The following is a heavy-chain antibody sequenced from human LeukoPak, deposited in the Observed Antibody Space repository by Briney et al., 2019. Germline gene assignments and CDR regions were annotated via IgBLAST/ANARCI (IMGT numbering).Heavy chain of an antibody. CDR3: ARGGAARPDY. D-gene: IGHD6-6*01. Sequence: GGSLRLSCAASGFPFNNFGMNWVRQAPGKGLERVSYISSSSIMSYADSVKGRFTISRDNAKNSLFLQMNSLRAEDTAVYYCARGGAARPDYWGQGTLVTVSS. CDR2: ISSSSIM. J-gene: IGHJ4*02. V-gene: IGHV3-48*01. CDR1: GFPFNNFG.